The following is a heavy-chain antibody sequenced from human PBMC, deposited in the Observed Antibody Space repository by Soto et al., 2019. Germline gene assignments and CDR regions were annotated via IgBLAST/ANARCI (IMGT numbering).Heavy chain of an antibody. D-gene: IGHD1-26*01. CDR2: IKHDGSEK. CDR3: AEGGSYHDY. J-gene: IGHJ4*02. V-gene: IGHV3-7*05. CDR1: GLIFSSYW. Sequence: EVQLVESGGGLVQPGGSLRLSCAASGLIFSSYWMTWVRQAPGKGLDWVANIKHDGSEKYYVDSVKGRFTISRDNAKNSVYLQMNSLRAEDTAAYYCAEGGSYHDYWGQGTLVTVFS.